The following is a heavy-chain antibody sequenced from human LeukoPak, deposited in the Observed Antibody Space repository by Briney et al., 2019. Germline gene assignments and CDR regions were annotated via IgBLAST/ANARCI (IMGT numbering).Heavy chain of an antibody. CDR3: ARQAESGSYFSDAFDF. D-gene: IGHD3-10*01. J-gene: IGHJ3*01. CDR1: GFTFSSYW. CDR2: IKQDGSEK. Sequence: GGSLRLSCAASGFTFSSYWMSWVRQAPGKGLEWVANIKQDGSEKYYVDSLRGRFTISRDNAKNSLYLQMNSLRAEDTAVYYCARQAESGSYFSDAFDFWGQGTMVTVSS. V-gene: IGHV3-7*01.